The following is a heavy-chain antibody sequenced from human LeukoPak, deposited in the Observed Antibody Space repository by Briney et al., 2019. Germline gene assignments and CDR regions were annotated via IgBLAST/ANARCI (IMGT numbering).Heavy chain of an antibody. J-gene: IGHJ6*04. V-gene: IGHV4-34*01. Sequence: SETLSLTCAVYGGSFSGYYWSWIRQPPGKGLEWIGEINHSGSTNYNPSLKSRVTISVDTSKNQFSLKLSSVTAADTAMYYCARGRIGYGMDVWGKGTTVTVSS. D-gene: IGHD1-26*01. CDR2: INHSGST. CDR3: ARGRIGYGMDV. CDR1: GGSFSGYY.